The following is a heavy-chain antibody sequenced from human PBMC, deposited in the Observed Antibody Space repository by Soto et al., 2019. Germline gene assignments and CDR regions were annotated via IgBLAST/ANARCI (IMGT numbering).Heavy chain of an antibody. J-gene: IGHJ5*02. Sequence: SETLSLTCAVYGGSFSGYYWSWIRQPPGKGLEWIGEINHSGSTNYNPSLKSRVTISVDTSKNQFSLKLSSVTAADTAVYCCARVRGTMIVVVIPQTRGWSDPWGQGTLVTVSS. D-gene: IGHD3-22*01. CDR2: INHSGST. CDR3: ARVRGTMIVVVIPQTRGWSDP. V-gene: IGHV4-34*01. CDR1: GGSFSGYY.